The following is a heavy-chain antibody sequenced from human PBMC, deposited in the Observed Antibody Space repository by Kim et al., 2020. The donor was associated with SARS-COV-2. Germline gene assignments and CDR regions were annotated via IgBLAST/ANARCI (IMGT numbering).Heavy chain of an antibody. Sequence: GGSLRLSCEASGFTFSSYAMNWVRQAPGKGLEWVAIIWYDERNKYYADSVKGRFTISRDNSKNTVNLQMNSLRAEDTALYYCAKDIASAATDYYYGLDVWGQGTTVIVSS. V-gene: IGHV3-33*06. CDR1: GFTFSSYA. CDR2: IWYDERNK. D-gene: IGHD2-15*01. J-gene: IGHJ6*02. CDR3: AKDIASAATDYYYGLDV.